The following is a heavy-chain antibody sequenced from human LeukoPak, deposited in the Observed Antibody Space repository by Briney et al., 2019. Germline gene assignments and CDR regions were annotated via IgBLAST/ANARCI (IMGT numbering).Heavy chain of an antibody. J-gene: IGHJ4*02. CDR3: AREARGYSGYDLFDY. D-gene: IGHD5-12*01. CDR2: ISAYNGNI. Sequence: ASVKVSCKASGYTFTSYGISWVRQAPGQGLEWMGWISAYNGNINYAQKLQGRVTMTTDTSTSTAYMELRSLRSDDTAVYYCAREARGYSGYDLFDYWGQGTLVTVSS. CDR1: GYTFTSYG. V-gene: IGHV1-18*01.